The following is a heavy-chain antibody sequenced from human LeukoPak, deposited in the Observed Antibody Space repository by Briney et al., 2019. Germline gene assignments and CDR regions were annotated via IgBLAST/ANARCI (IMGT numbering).Heavy chain of an antibody. CDR2: TYYRSKWYN. CDR1: GDSVSSNSAA. CDR3: ARDLGYSYGYLDAFDI. J-gene: IGHJ3*02. Sequence: QTLSLTCAISGDSVSSNSAAWNWIRQSPSRGLEWLGRTYYRSKWYNDYAVSVKSRITINPDTSKNQFSLQLNSVTPEDTAVYYCARDLGYSYGYLDAFDIWGQGTMVTVSS. V-gene: IGHV6-1*01. D-gene: IGHD5-18*01.